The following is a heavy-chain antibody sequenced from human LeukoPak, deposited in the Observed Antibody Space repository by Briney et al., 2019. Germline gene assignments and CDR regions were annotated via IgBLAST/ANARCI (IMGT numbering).Heavy chain of an antibody. D-gene: IGHD2-21*01. J-gene: IGHJ4*02. Sequence: GGSLRLSCAASGFTFSTYTMNWVRQAPGKGLEWVSTVSDSSDVHYSDSVKGRFTISRDNARNSLYLQMNSLRDEDTAVHYCARDGLHTGHFDYWGQGTLVTVSS. CDR1: GFTFSTYT. CDR3: ARDGLHTGHFDY. V-gene: IGHV3-48*02. CDR2: VSDSSDV.